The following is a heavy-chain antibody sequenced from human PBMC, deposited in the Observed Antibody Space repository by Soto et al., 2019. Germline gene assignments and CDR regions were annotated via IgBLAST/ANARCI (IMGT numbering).Heavy chain of an antibody. CDR1: GGSTSSYY. CDR2: VYYTGST. Sequence: SETLSLTCTVSGGSTSSYYWSWIRQPPGKGLEWIGYVYYTGSTSYSPSLKSRVTISVDTSKNQFSLKLNSVTAADTAVYYCARSDNRNSLYGVDVWGQGTAVTVSS. D-gene: IGHD1-7*01. V-gene: IGHV4-59*01. CDR3: ARSDNRNSLYGVDV. J-gene: IGHJ6*02.